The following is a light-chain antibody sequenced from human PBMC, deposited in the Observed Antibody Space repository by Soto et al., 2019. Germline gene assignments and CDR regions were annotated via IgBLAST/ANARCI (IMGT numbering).Light chain of an antibody. J-gene: IGKJ1*01. CDR1: QSVNSN. CDR2: DAS. V-gene: IGKV3-11*01. CDR3: QQRGNLWT. Sequence: EIVMTQSPGTLSVSPGERATLSCRASQSVNSNLAWYQQKPGQAPRLLIYDASNRATGIPARFSGSGSGTDFTLTISSLEPEDFAVYYCQQRGNLWTFGQGTKVDIK.